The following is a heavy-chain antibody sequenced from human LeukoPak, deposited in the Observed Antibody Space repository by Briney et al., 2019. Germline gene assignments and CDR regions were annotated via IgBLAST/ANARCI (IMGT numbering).Heavy chain of an antibody. CDR3: AKDEEYMVRGVIIRGIVDY. V-gene: IGHV1-3*01. CDR2: INAGNGNT. J-gene: IGHJ4*02. Sequence: GASVKVSCKASGYTFTSYAMHWVRQAPGQRLEWMGWINAGNGNTKYSHKFQGRVTITRDTSASTAYMELSSLRSEDTAVYYCAKDEEYMVRGVIIRGIVDYWGQGTLVTVSS. D-gene: IGHD3-10*01. CDR1: GYTFTSYA.